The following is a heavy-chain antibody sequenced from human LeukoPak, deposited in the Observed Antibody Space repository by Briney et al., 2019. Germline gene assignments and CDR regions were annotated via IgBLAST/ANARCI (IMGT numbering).Heavy chain of an antibody. CDR3: AKVWGRAITMIVVVDYFDY. Sequence: GGSLRLSCAASGFTFSSYAMSWVRQAPGKGLEWVSAISGSGGSTYYADSVKGRFTISRDNSKNTLYLQMNSLRAEDTAVYYCAKVWGRAITMIVVVDYFDYWGQGTLVTVSS. V-gene: IGHV3-23*01. CDR1: GFTFSSYA. CDR2: ISGSGGST. D-gene: IGHD3-22*01. J-gene: IGHJ4*02.